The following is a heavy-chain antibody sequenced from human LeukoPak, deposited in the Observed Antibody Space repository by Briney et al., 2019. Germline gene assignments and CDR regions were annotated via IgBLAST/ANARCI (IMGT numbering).Heavy chain of an antibody. Sequence: ASVKVSCKASGYTFTGYYMHWVRQAPGQGLEWMGWINPNSGGTNYAQKLQGRVTMTRDTSISTAYMELSRLRSDDTAVYYCARGPMIVVVITTSFDYWGQGTLVTVSS. V-gene: IGHV1-2*02. CDR2: INPNSGGT. D-gene: IGHD3-22*01. J-gene: IGHJ4*02. CDR1: GYTFTGYY. CDR3: ARGPMIVVVITTSFDY.